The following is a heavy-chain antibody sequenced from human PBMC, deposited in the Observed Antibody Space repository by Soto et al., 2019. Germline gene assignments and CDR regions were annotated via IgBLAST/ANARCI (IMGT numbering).Heavy chain of an antibody. D-gene: IGHD3-9*01. CDR1: GGSIGSGSYY. J-gene: IGHJ4*02. Sequence: SETLSLTCSVSGGSIGSGSYYWSWVRHPPGKGLEWIGYIYHSGITYYNPSLNSRVTISVDMSKNHFSLRFSSVTAADTAVYYCAREDYTGNSRFFDYWGQGVLVTVSS. CDR3: AREDYTGNSRFFDY. V-gene: IGHV4-30-4*01. CDR2: IYHSGIT.